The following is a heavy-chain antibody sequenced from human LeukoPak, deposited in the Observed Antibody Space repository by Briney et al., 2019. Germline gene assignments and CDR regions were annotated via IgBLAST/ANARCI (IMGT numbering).Heavy chain of an antibody. J-gene: IGHJ3*02. D-gene: IGHD3-16*01. CDR1: GLTFSSDW. V-gene: IGHV3-74*01. CDR2: INTDGDST. Sequence: GGSLRLSCVGSGLTFSSDWMHWVRQAPGKGPVWVSRINTDGDSTVYADSVKGRFTISKDNAKNTLYLQMNSLSLEDTATYYCARTRGNAFDIWGQGTMVTVSS. CDR3: ARTRGNAFDI.